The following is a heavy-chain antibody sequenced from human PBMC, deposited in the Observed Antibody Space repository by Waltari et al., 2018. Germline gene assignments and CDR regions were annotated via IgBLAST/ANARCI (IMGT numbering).Heavy chain of an antibody. CDR1: GGTFSSYA. V-gene: IGHV1-69*13. J-gene: IGHJ6*02. Sequence: QVQLVQSGAEVKKPGSSVKVSCKASGGTFSSYAISWVRQAPGHGLEWMGGIIPIFGTANYAQKFQGRVTITADESTSTAYMELSSLRSEDTAVYYCATTYSGYDFGSRDYYYGMDVWGQGTTVTVSS. CDR3: ATTYSGYDFGSRDYYYGMDV. CDR2: IIPIFGTA. D-gene: IGHD5-12*01.